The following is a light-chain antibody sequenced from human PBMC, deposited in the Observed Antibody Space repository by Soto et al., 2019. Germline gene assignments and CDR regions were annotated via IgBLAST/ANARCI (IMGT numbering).Light chain of an antibody. CDR3: MQALRTPYT. J-gene: IGKJ2*01. Sequence: DIVMTQSPLYLPVTPGEPASISCRSSQSLLHSNGYKFFDWYLQKPGQSPQLLIYLGSNRASGVHDRFSGSESGKDFTLKISRVEAEDVGVYYCMQALRTPYTFGQGTKLEIK. CDR1: QSLLHSNGYKF. V-gene: IGKV2-28*01. CDR2: LGS.